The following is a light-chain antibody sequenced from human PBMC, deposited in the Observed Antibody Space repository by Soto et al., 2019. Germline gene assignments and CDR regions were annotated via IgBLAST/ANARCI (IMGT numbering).Light chain of an antibody. CDR2: GAS. CDR3: QQYNSWPT. J-gene: IGKJ4*01. Sequence: EIIMTQSPATLSVSPGEGATLSCRTSHSISTNLAWYHHNRGQSPRLLVYGASTRATSVPARFSGSGSGAEFTLSISSLQSEDFAVYYCQQYNSWPTFGGGNKVEIK. V-gene: IGKV3-15*01. CDR1: HSISTN.